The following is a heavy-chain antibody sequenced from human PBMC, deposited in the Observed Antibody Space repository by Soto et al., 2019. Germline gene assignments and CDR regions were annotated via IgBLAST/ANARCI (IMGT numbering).Heavy chain of an antibody. V-gene: IGHV1-46*01. CDR3: ARDDYYGSGRRDY. Sequence: QVQLVQSGAEVKKPGASVKVSCKASGYTFTSYYMHWVRQAPGQGLEWMGIINPSGGSTSYAQKLQGRVTMTRDTSTSTVYMDLCSLSSEATAVYYCARDDYYGSGRRDYCGQGTPVTVSS. D-gene: IGHD3-10*01. CDR2: INPSGGST. J-gene: IGHJ4*02. CDR1: GYTFTSYY.